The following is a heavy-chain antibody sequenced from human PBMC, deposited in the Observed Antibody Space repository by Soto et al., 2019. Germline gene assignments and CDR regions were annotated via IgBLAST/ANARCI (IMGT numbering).Heavy chain of an antibody. CDR1: GDSISSGSYY. Sequence: SETLYLSSAVYGDSISSGSYYWAWICLPPVKGLEWIGSIYYSGSTYYNPSLRSRVTISVDTSKNQFSLKLSSVTAADTAVYYCARPLIGYSYGEYYYYGMDVWGQGTTVT. CDR2: IYYSGST. CDR3: ARPLIGYSYGEYYYYGMDV. J-gene: IGHJ6*02. V-gene: IGHV4-39*01. D-gene: IGHD5-18*01.